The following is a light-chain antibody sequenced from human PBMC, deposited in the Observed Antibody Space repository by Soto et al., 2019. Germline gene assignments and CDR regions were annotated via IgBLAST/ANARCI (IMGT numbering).Light chain of an antibody. CDR1: QRISTY. Sequence: EIVLTQSPATLSLSPGERATLSCRASQRISTYLTWYQQKPGQAPRVLIYDASNRATGIPARFSGSGSGTDFTLTISSLDPEDFAIYYCPQRIIWRLTFGRGTQVEIK. CDR3: PQRIIWRLT. V-gene: IGKV3-11*01. CDR2: DAS. J-gene: IGKJ4*01.